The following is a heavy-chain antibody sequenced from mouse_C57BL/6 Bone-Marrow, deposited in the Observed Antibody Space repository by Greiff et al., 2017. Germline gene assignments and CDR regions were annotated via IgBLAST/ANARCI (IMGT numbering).Heavy chain of an antibody. CDR2: IRYDGSN. V-gene: IGHV3-6*01. CDR3: ARSYSNWYFDV. J-gene: IGHJ1*03. D-gene: IGHD2-5*01. CDR1: GYSITSGYY. Sequence: DVQLQESGPGLVKPSQSLSLTCSVTGYSITSGYYWNWIRQFPGNKLEWMGYIRYDGSNNYNPSLKNRISITRDTSKNQFFLKLNSVTTEDTATYYCARSYSNWYFDVWGTGTTVTVSS.